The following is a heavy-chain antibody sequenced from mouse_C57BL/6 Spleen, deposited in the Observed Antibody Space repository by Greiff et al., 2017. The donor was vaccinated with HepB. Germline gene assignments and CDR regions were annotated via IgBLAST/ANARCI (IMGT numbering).Heavy chain of an antibody. J-gene: IGHJ3*01. V-gene: IGHV1-82*01. D-gene: IGHD2-5*01. CDR1: GYAFSSSW. CDR2: IYPGDGDT. Sequence: QVQLKESGPELVKPGASVKISCKASGYAFSSSWMNWVKQRPGKGLEWIGRIYPGDGDTNYNGKFKGKATLTADKSSSTAYLQLSSLTSEDSAVYFCAGSLRDSTFAYWGQGTLVTVAA. CDR3: AGSLRDSTFAY.